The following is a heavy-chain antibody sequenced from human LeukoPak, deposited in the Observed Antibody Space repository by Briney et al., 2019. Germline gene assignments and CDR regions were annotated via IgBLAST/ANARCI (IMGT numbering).Heavy chain of an antibody. CDR2: INHSGDT. CDR1: GGSFSDYY. CDR3: ARIQLWPLHYFDY. V-gene: IGHV4-34*01. D-gene: IGHD5-18*01. J-gene: IGHJ4*02. Sequence: SETLSLTCAVYGGSFSDYYWSWIRQPPGKVLEWIGEINHSGDTKYNPSLKSRVTISVDTSKNQFSLKVSSVTAADTAVYYCARIQLWPLHYFDYWGQGTLVTVSS.